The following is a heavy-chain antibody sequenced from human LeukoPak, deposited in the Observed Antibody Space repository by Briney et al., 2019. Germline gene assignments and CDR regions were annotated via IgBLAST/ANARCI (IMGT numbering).Heavy chain of an antibody. V-gene: IGHV3-53*01. CDR3: ARDSLRPGGSGPV. CDR1: GFSFSSNY. D-gene: IGHD3-10*01. J-gene: IGHJ6*02. Sequence: GGSLRLSCAASGFSFSSNYMAWVRQAPGKGLEWVSIIYSGSRTDYADSVKGRFIISRDNSKNTLSLHMNRLRVEDTAVYYCARDSLRPGGSGPVWGQGTTVTVSS. CDR2: IYSGSRT.